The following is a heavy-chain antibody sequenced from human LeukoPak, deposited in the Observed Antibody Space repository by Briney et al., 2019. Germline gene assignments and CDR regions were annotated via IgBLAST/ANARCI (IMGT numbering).Heavy chain of an antibody. D-gene: IGHD2-8*01. V-gene: IGHV3-48*01. J-gene: IGHJ5*02. CDR1: GFTFSMYN. Sequence: PGGSLRLSCAASGFTFSMYNMNWVRQAPGKGLEWVSFISSGGGTTHYADSVKGRFTISRDNARSSLYLQMTSLRVEDTAVYYCARGSYSTSLYVPWGQGTLVTVSS. CDR2: ISSGGGTT. CDR3: ARGSYSTSLYVP.